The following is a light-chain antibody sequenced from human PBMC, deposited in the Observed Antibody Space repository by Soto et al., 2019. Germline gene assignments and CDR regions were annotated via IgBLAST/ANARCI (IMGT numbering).Light chain of an antibody. J-gene: IGKJ1*01. V-gene: IGKV1-5*03. CDR1: QSISIW. CDR3: QQYNSDST. CDR2: KAS. Sequence: IQMTQSPSTLSASVGDRVTITCRASQSISIWLAWYQQKPGKAPKLLIYKASSLESEVPSRFSGSGSGTELTLTINSLKPDDSATYYCQQYNSDSTFGQGTKVEIK.